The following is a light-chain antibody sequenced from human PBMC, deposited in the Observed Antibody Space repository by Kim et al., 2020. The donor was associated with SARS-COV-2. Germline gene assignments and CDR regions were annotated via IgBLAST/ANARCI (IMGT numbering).Light chain of an antibody. CDR3: QQYGGSPRT. CDR1: QSVASSY. Sequence: SPEERATLSCRASQSVASSYLAWYQQRPGQSPRLLIYGASSRATGTPDRFSGSGSGTDFTLTISRLEPEDFAVYYCQQYGGSPRTFGQGTKVDIK. J-gene: IGKJ1*01. CDR2: GAS. V-gene: IGKV3-20*01.